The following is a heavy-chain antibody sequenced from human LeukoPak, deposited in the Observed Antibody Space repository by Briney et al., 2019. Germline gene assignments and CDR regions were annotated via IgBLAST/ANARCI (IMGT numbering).Heavy chain of an antibody. J-gene: IGHJ5*02. CDR3: ARDSHRSSWSWLDP. D-gene: IGHD6-13*01. CDR1: GYTFTNYG. CDR2: ISAYNGNT. Sequence: GASVKVSCKASGYTFTNYGISWVRQAPGQGLEWMGWISAYNGNTKYAQEFQGRVTMTTDTSTSTAYMELRSLSSDDTAVYHCARDSHRSSWSWLDPWGQGTLVTVSS. V-gene: IGHV1-18*01.